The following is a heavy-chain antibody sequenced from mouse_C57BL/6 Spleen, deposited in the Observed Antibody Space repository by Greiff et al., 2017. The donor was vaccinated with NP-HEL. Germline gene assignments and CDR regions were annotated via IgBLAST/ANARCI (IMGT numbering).Heavy chain of an antibody. Sequence: EVQLQQSGPGMVKPSQSLSLTCTVTGYSITSGYDWHWIRHFPGNKLEWMGYISYSGSTNYNPSLKSRISITHDTSKNHFFLKLNSVTTEDTTTYYCARSTTVVAHWYFDVWGTGTTVTVSS. CDR2: ISYSGST. CDR1: GYSITSGYD. D-gene: IGHD1-1*01. V-gene: IGHV3-1*01. J-gene: IGHJ1*03. CDR3: ARSTTVVAHWYFDV.